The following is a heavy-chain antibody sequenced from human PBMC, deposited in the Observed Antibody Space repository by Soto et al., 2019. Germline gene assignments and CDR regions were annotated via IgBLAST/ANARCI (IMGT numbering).Heavy chain of an antibody. V-gene: IGHV1-69*13. CDR3: PHAYPPGSSSSDYYYGMDV. D-gene: IGHD6-6*01. CDR2: SIPIFGTA. Sequence: SVKVSCKASGGTFSSYAISWVRQAPGKGLEWMGGSIPIFGTANYAQRFQDRVTITQDASISTAYMYLSSLSSEDTAVYYCPHAYPPGSSSSDYYYGMDVWGQGTTVTVSS. CDR1: GGTFSSYA. J-gene: IGHJ6*02.